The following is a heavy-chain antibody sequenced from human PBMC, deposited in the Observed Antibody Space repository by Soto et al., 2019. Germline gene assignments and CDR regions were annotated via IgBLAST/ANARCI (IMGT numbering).Heavy chain of an antibody. CDR1: GGSISSGDYY. D-gene: IGHD2-15*01. V-gene: IGHV4-30-4*01. J-gene: IGHJ1*01. Sequence: QVQLQESGPGLVKPSQTLSLTCTVSGGSISSGDYYWSWIRQPPGKGLEWIGYIYYSGSTYYNPSLKRRVTISVDTSKTQFSLKLSSVTAADTAVYYCAREVVVGGYFQHWGQGTLVTVSS. CDR2: IYYSGST. CDR3: AREVVVGGYFQH.